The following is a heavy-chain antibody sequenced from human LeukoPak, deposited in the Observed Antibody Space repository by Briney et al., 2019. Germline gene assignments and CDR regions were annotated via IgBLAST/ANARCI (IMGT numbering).Heavy chain of an antibody. D-gene: IGHD3-22*01. CDR2: IYYSGST. CDR3: ATTSYYYDSPDY. CDR1: GGSISSSSYY. V-gene: IGHV4-39*01. J-gene: IGHJ4*02. Sequence: SETLSLTCTVSGGSISSSSYYWGWIRQPPGKGLEWIGSIYYSGSTYYNPSLKSRVTISVGTSKNQFSLKLSSVTAADTAAYYCATTSYYYDSPDYWGQGTLVTVSS.